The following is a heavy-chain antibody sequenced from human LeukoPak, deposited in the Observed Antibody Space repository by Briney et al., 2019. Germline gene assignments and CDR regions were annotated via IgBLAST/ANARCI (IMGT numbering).Heavy chain of an antibody. V-gene: IGHV4-59*10. J-gene: IGHJ6*03. D-gene: IGHD3-16*01. CDR3: ARFVGGGGYYYYMDV. CDR2: IYTSGST. CDR1: GGSFSGHY. Sequence: SETLSLTCAVYGGSFSGHYWSWIRQPAGKGLEWIGRIYTSGSTNYNPSLKSRVTMSVDTSKNQFSLKLSSVTAADTAVYYCARFVGGGGYYYYMDVWGKGTTVTVSS.